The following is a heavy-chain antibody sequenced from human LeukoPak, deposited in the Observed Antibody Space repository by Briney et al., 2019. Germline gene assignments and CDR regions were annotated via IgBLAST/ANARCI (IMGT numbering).Heavy chain of an antibody. V-gene: IGHV3-30-3*01. J-gene: IGHJ5*02. Sequence: GGSLRLSCAASGFTFSSYAMHWVRQAPGKGLEWVAVISYDGSNKYYADSVKGRFTISRDDAKNTLYLQMNSLRAEDTAVYYCVRGGESTWSWGQGTLVTVSS. CDR1: GFTFSSYA. CDR2: ISYDGSNK. D-gene: IGHD2-15*01. CDR3: VRGGESTWS.